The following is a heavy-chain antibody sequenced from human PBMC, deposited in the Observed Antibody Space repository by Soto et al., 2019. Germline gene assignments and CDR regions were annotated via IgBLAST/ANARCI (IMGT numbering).Heavy chain of an antibody. J-gene: IGHJ4*02. CDR1: GGSISSSYYY. CDR3: ARDLSSSSGH. CDR2: IYYSGST. V-gene: IGHV4-61*01. Sequence: PSETPSLTCTVPGGSISSSYYYWSWIRQPPGKRLEWIGYIYYSGSTNYNPSLKSRVTISVDTSKNQFSLKLSSVTAADTAVYYCARDLSSSSGHWGQGTLVTVSS. D-gene: IGHD3-10*01.